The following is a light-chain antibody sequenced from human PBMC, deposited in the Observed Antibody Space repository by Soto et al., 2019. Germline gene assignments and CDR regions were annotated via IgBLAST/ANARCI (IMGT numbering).Light chain of an antibody. Sequence: SYELTQPPSVSVAPGQTARITCGGTNIGSKSVHWYQQKPGQAPVLVVYDDRDRPSGIPERFSGSNSGKTATLTISRVEAGDEADYYCQVWDSSSDHVVFGGGTKVTVL. CDR1: NIGSKS. J-gene: IGLJ2*01. V-gene: IGLV3-21*02. CDR2: DDR. CDR3: QVWDSSSDHVV.